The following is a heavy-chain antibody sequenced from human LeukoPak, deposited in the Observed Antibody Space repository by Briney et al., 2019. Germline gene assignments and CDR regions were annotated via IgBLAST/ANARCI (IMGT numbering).Heavy chain of an antibody. D-gene: IGHD6-13*01. CDR3: ARGRSAAGNFDY. Sequence: SQTLSLTCTVSGGSISSGGYCWSWIRHQPGKGLEWIGYIYYSGSTDYNPSLKSRLAISVDTSKNQFALKVTSVTAADTAVYYCARGRSAAGNFDYWGQGTLVTVSS. V-gene: IGHV4-31*03. J-gene: IGHJ4*02. CDR2: IYYSGST. CDR1: GGSISSGGYC.